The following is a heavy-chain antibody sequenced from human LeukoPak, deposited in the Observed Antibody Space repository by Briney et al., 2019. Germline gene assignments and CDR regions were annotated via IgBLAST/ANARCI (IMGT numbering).Heavy chain of an antibody. CDR3: AKDRIAVAGTPGY. Sequence: PGGSLRLSCAASEFTLSSYGMHWVRQAPGKGLEWGAVISYDGSNKYYADSVKGRFTISRDNSKNTLYLQMNSLRAEDTAVYYCAKDRIAVAGTPGYWGQGTLVTVSS. D-gene: IGHD6-19*01. V-gene: IGHV3-30*18. J-gene: IGHJ4*02. CDR2: ISYDGSNK. CDR1: EFTLSSYG.